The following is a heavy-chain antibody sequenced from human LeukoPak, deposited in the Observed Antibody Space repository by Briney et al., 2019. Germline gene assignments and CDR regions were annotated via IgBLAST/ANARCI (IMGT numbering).Heavy chain of an antibody. J-gene: IGHJ6*03. CDR2: INPNSGGT. CDR1: GYTFTGYY. D-gene: IGHD3-10*02. V-gene: IGHV1-2*02. CDR3: ARGFVRTTVYMDV. Sequence: PVASVKVSCKASGYTFTGYYMHWVRQAPGQGLEWMGWINPNSGGTNYAQKFQGRVTMTRNTSISTAYMELRSLRSEDTAVYYCARGFVRTTVYMDVWGKGTTVTIS.